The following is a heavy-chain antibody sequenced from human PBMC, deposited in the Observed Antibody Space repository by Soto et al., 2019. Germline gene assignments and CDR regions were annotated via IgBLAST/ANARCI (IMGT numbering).Heavy chain of an antibody. CDR2: ISAYNGNT. D-gene: IGHD1-20*01. CDR1: GYTFTSYG. J-gene: IGHJ5*02. V-gene: IGHV1-18*01. Sequence: GASVKVSCKASGYTFTSYGISWVRQAPGQGLEWMGWISAYNGNTNYAQKLQGRVTMTTDTSTSTAYMELRSLRSDDTAVYYCARGWGMTGTTMWFDPCGQGTLVTVSS. CDR3: ARGWGMTGTTMWFDP.